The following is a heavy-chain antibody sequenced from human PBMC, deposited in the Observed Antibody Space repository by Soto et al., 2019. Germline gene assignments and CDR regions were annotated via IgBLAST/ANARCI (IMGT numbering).Heavy chain of an antibody. CDR2: IYSGGNT. CDR3: ARPPFYSDGWDDY. V-gene: IGHV3-53*01. Sequence: GGSLRLSCAVSGFSVRDYYMSWVRQAPGKGLEWVALIYSGGNTYYADSVKGRFTISKDTSKNTVSLQMNSLRGEDTALYFCARPPFYSDGWDDYWGQGTQVTVSS. J-gene: IGHJ4*02. D-gene: IGHD6-19*01. CDR1: GFSVRDYY.